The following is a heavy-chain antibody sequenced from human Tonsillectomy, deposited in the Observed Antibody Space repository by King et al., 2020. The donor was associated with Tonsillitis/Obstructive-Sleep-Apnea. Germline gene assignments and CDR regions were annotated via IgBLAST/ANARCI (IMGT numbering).Heavy chain of an antibody. CDR3: AKALGWGYSSSSGLAY. V-gene: IGHV3-23*04. CDR2: ISASGGGT. Sequence: VQLVESGGGLVQPGGSLRLSCAASGFTFINYAMNWVRQAPGKGLEWVSGISASGGGTYYADSVKGRFTISRDNSKNTLSLQMNSLGVEDTAVYFCAKALGWGYSSSSGLAYWFQGTLVTVSS. J-gene: IGHJ4*02. CDR1: GFTFINYA. D-gene: IGHD6-6*01.